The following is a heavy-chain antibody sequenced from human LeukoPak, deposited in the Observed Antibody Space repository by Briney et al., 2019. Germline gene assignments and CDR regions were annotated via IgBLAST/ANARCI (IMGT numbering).Heavy chain of an antibody. CDR1: GFTLSDYP. CDR2: ISTSGDT. J-gene: IGHJ5*02. CDR3: AIDLDSSGRYGDNWLDP. V-gene: IGHV3-23*01. Sequence: GGSLRLSCVVSGFTLSDYPMNWVRRAPGKGLEWVSLISTSGDTYYADSVKGRFTISRDNSKNTLFVQMSSLRAEDTAIYYCAIDLDSSGRYGDNWLDPWGQGTLVTVSS. D-gene: IGHD6-19*01.